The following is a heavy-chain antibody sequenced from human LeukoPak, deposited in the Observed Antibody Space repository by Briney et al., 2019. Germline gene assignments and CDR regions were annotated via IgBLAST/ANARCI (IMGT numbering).Heavy chain of an antibody. CDR2: ISNGNT. Sequence: GGSLRLSCAASGFPFSNHAMSWVRQPPGKGLESVSAISNGNTYYADSVRGRFTISRDDSKNMVYLQMNSLRDEDTALYYCVREAGYCASVCLKSNWFDPWGQGTLVTVSS. J-gene: IGHJ5*02. D-gene: IGHD2-21*02. V-gene: IGHV3-23*01. CDR1: GFPFSNHA. CDR3: VREAGYCASVCLKSNWFDP.